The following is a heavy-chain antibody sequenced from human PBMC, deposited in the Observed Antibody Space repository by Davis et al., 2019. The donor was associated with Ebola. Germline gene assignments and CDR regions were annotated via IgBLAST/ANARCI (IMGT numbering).Heavy chain of an antibody. CDR1: GGSITSYY. V-gene: IGHV4-59*01. Sequence: SETLSLTCTVSGGSITSYYWSWIRQPPGKGLEWFGYIYYSGSTNYNPSLKSRVTISVDTSKNQFSLKLSSVTAADTAVYYCARDTIAMVRGVIIIGRYFDYWGQGTLVTVSS. D-gene: IGHD3-10*01. J-gene: IGHJ4*02. CDR3: ARDTIAMVRGVIIIGRYFDY. CDR2: IYYSGST.